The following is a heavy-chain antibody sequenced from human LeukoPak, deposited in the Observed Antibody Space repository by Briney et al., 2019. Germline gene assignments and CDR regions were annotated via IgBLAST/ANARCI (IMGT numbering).Heavy chain of an antibody. Sequence: SETLSLTCTVSGGSISSYYWSWIRQPPGKGLEWIGYIYTSGSTNYNPSLKSRVTISVDTSKNQFSLKLSSVTAADTAVYYCARQGFNWFDPWGQGTLVTVSS. J-gene: IGHJ5*02. CDR3: ARQGFNWFDP. CDR1: GGSISSYY. CDR2: IYTSGST. V-gene: IGHV4-4*09.